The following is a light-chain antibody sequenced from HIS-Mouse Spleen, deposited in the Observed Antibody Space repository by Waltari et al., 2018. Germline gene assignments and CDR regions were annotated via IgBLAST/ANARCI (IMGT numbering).Light chain of an antibody. V-gene: IGKV3-20*01. CDR3: QQYGSSFT. J-gene: IGKJ3*01. Sequence: EIVLTQSPGTLSLSPGERATVSCRASQSVSSSYLAWYQQKAGQAPRLLIYGASSRATGIPHRFSGNGSGTDFTLTISRLEPEDFAVYYCQQYGSSFTFGPGTKVDIK. CDR1: QSVSSSY. CDR2: GAS.